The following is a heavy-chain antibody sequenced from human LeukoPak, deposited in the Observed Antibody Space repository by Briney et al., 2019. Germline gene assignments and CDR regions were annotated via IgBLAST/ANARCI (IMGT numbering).Heavy chain of an antibody. J-gene: IGHJ4*02. CDR3: AKDKSKYCTSISCHAPLDY. CDR1: GFTFSSYG. Sequence: PGGSPRLSCAASGFTFSSYGMHWVRQAPGKGLEWVAAISYDGNNEYHADSVKGRFTISRDNSMNTLHLQVNSLRAEDTAIYYCAKDKSKYCTSISCHAPLDYWGQGTLVTVSS. V-gene: IGHV3-30*18. CDR2: ISYDGNNE. D-gene: IGHD2-2*01.